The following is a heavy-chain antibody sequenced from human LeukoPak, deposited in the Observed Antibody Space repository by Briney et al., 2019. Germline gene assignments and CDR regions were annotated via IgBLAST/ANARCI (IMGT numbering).Heavy chain of an antibody. D-gene: IGHD3-16*01. CDR3: ASQSYARFDP. V-gene: IGHV3-7*01. CDR2: IQPDGSEG. CDR1: GFAFSSIW. J-gene: IGHJ5*02. Sequence: GGSLRLSCAASGFAFSSIWMSWVRQAPGKGLEWVGNIQPDGSEGYPVDSVKGRFTISRDNARNSLFLQMNSLRVEDTAVYYCASQSYARFDPWGQGTLVTVSS.